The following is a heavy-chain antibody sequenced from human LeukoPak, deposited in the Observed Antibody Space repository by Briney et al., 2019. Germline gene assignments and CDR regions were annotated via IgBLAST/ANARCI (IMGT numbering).Heavy chain of an antibody. CDR3: ARAQLERHTYYYYMDV. D-gene: IGHD1-1*01. CDR1: GGTFSSYA. Sequence: SVKVSCKASGGTFSSYAISWVRQAPGQGLEWMGGIIPIFGTANYAQKFQGRVTITADESTSTAYMELSSLRPEDTAVYYCARAQLERHTYYYYMDVWGKGTTVTVSS. V-gene: IGHV1-69*13. J-gene: IGHJ6*03. CDR2: IIPIFGTA.